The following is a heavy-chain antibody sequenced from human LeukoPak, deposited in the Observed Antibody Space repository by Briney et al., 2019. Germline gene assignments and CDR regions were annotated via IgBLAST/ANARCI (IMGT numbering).Heavy chain of an antibody. CDR3: ARVVRVYDSSGYYFDY. Sequence: GGSLRLSCAASGFTFSSYSMNWVRQAPGKGLEWVSSISSSSSYIYYADSVKGRFTISRDNAKNSLYLQMNSLRAEGTAVYYCARVVRVYDSSGYYFDYWGQGTLVTVSS. D-gene: IGHD3-22*01. CDR1: GFTFSSYS. CDR2: ISSSSSYI. J-gene: IGHJ4*02. V-gene: IGHV3-21*01.